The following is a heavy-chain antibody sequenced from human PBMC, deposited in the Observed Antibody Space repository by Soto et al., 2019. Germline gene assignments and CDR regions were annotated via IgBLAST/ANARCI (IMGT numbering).Heavy chain of an antibody. D-gene: IGHD3-3*01. Sequence: SETLSLTCAVYGGSFSGYYWSWIRQPPGKGLEWIGEINHSGSTNYNLSLKSRVTISVDTSKNQFSLKLSSVTAADTAVYYCARFFFWRGYYYYGMDVWGQGTTVTVSS. CDR2: INHSGST. V-gene: IGHV4-34*01. CDR3: ARFFFWRGYYYYGMDV. J-gene: IGHJ6*02. CDR1: GGSFSGYY.